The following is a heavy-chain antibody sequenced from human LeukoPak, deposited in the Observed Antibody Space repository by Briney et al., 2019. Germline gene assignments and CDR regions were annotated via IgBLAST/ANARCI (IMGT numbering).Heavy chain of an antibody. CDR1: GFTLSKKY. V-gene: IGHV3-53*01. J-gene: IGHJ6*04. CDR3: ARGGSVDV. D-gene: IGHD3-10*01. CDR2: IYSGGKI. Sequence: GGSLRLSCVASGFTLSKKYMKWVRQAPGKGVEWVSLIYSGGKIHYADSVKGRFTISRDNSKNTLYLQMNNLRAEDTAVYYCARGGSVDVWGKGTMVAVSS.